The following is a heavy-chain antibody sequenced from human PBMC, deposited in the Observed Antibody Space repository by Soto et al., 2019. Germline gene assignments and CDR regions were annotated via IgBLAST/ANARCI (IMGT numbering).Heavy chain of an antibody. J-gene: IGHJ3*02. Sequence: VGSLRLSCAASGFTFSSYGMHWVRQAPGKGLEWVAVISYDGSNKYYADSVKGRFTISRDNSKNTLYLQMNSLRAEDTAVYYCAKDKGDTTTDAFDIWGQGTMVTVSS. CDR1: GFTFSSYG. V-gene: IGHV3-30*18. D-gene: IGHD2-21*02. CDR2: ISYDGSNK. CDR3: AKDKGDTTTDAFDI.